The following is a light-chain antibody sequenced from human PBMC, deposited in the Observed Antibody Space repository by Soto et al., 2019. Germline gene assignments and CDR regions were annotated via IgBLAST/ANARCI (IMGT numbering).Light chain of an antibody. Sequence: EIVRTQSPATLSVSPGERATLSCRASQSVSSNLAWYQQKPGQAPRLLIYGASTRATGIPARFSGSGSGTEFTLTISSLQSEDFAVYYCQQYNNWPPANTFGQGTKLEIK. CDR3: QQYNNWPPANT. J-gene: IGKJ2*01. CDR2: GAS. V-gene: IGKV3-15*01. CDR1: QSVSSN.